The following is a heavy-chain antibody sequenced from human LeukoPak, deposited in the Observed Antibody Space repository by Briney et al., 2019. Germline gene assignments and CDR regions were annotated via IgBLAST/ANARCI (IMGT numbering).Heavy chain of an antibody. CDR3: ARGDYYDSSGYGSY. CDR1: GYTFTSYG. J-gene: IGHJ4*02. V-gene: IGHV1-18*01. D-gene: IGHD3-22*01. Sequence: ASVKVSCKASGYTFTSYGISWVRQAPGQGLEWMGWISAYNGNTNYAQKLQGRVTMTTDTSTSTTYMELRSLRSDDTAVYYCARGDYYDSSGYGSYWGQGTLVTVSS. CDR2: ISAYNGNT.